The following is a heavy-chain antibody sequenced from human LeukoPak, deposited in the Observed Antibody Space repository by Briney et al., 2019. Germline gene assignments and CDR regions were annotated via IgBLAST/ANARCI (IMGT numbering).Heavy chain of an antibody. CDR1: GGSFSGYY. Sequence: KASETLSLTCAVYGGSFSGYYWSWIRQPPGKGLEWSGEINHSGSTNYNPSLKRRATISVDTSKNQFSLKLSSVTAADTAVYYCAGPIGYCSGGSCYPPPSWGQGTLVTVSS. J-gene: IGHJ4*02. CDR3: AGPIGYCSGGSCYPPPS. CDR2: INHSGST. D-gene: IGHD2-15*01. V-gene: IGHV4-34*01.